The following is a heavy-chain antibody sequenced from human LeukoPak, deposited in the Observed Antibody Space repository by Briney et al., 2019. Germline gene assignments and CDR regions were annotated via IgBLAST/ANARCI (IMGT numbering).Heavy chain of an antibody. V-gene: IGHV4-39*01. Sequence: SETLSLTCTVSGGSISSSRYYWGWIRQPPGKGLEWIGSIYYSGSTYYNPSLKSRVTISVDTSKNQFSLKLSSVTAADTAVYYCARQGKHYDSSDYGRLNAFDIWGQGTMVTVSS. CDR1: GGSISSSRYY. J-gene: IGHJ3*02. CDR3: ARQGKHYDSSDYGRLNAFDI. CDR2: IYYSGST. D-gene: IGHD3-22*01.